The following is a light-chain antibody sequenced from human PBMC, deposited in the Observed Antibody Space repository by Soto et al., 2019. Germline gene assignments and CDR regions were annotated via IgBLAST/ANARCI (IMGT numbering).Light chain of an antibody. CDR2: RAS. CDR1: QSVGSN. Sequence: EIVMTQSPATLSVYPGERATLSCRASQSVGSNVAWYQQKPGQAPRLLIYRASTRATGIPGRFSGSGSGTEFTLTISSLQSEDFAVYYCQQRSNWLFGPGTKVDIK. J-gene: IGKJ3*01. CDR3: QQRSNWL. V-gene: IGKV3-15*01.